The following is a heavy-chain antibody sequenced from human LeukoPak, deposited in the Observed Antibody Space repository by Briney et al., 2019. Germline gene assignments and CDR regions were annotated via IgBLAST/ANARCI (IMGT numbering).Heavy chain of an antibody. J-gene: IGHJ4*02. CDR3: ANKDY. Sequence: GASVKVSCKASGYTFTTYYIHWVRQAPGKGLEWVSAISAGGGSTYYADSVKGRFTISRDNSKNTLYLQMNSLRAEDAAIYYCANKDYWGQGTLVTVSS. V-gene: IGHV3-23*01. CDR2: ISAGGGST. CDR1: GYTFTTYY.